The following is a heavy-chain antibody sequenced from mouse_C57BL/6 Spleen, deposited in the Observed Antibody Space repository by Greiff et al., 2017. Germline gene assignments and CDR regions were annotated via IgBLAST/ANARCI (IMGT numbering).Heavy chain of an antibody. CDR2: IHPNSGST. CDR1: GYTFTSYW. CDR3: ARGTTVVGGAMDD. J-gene: IGHJ4*01. V-gene: IGHV1-64*01. Sequence: QVQLQQPGAELVKPGASVKLSCKASGYTFTSYWMHWVKQRPGQGLEWIGMIHPNSGSTNYNEKFKSKATLTVDKSSSTAYMQLSSLTSEDSAVYYCARGTTVVGGAMDDWGQGTSVTGSS. D-gene: IGHD1-1*01.